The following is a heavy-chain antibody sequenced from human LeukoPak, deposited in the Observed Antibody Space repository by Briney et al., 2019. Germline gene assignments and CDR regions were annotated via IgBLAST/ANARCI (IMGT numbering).Heavy chain of an antibody. Sequence: SETLSLTCTVSGGSISSYYWSWIRQPAGKGLEWIGRIYTSGSTNYNPSLKSRVTMSVDTSKNQFSLKLSSVTAADTAVYYCASLYSGSYYGEDAFDIWGQGTMVTVSS. J-gene: IGHJ3*02. V-gene: IGHV4-4*07. CDR3: ASLYSGSYYGEDAFDI. CDR1: GGSISSYY. CDR2: IYTSGST. D-gene: IGHD1-26*01.